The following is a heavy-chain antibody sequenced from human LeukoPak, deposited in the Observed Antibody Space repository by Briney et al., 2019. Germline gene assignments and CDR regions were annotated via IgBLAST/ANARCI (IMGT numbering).Heavy chain of an antibody. Sequence: GGTLTFYCSASAFTFSSYGMQWLRQAQGQELEGLAVIWYDGSNKYYADAGNARFTISSASSKNTQYLQMNSLRAEDTAVYYRARGRIAVIPPHFYFDYWGQGTLVTVSS. V-gene: IGHV3-33*01. CDR2: IWYDGSNK. J-gene: IGHJ4*02. CDR1: AFTFSSYG. D-gene: IGHD6-19*01. CDR3: ARGRIAVIPPHFYFDY.